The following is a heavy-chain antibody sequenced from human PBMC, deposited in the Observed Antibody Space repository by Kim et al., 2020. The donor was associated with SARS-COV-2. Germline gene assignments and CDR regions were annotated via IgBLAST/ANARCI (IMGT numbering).Heavy chain of an antibody. D-gene: IGHD1-26*01. Sequence: ASVKVSCKTGGYSFTSYHISWVRQAPGQGLEWLGWINTYTGDTKFAQRVQGRVNMTADTSTSTVYMELRRLTSDDSAKYFCARETTVGAKDFDYWGQGTLVSVSS. V-gene: IGHV1-18*01. CDR3: ARETTVGAKDFDY. CDR2: INTYTGDT. CDR1: GYSFTSYH. J-gene: IGHJ4*02.